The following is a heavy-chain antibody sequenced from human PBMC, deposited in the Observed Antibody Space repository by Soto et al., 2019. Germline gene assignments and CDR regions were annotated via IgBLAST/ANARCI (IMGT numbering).Heavy chain of an antibody. CDR3: ARLAEQWLAGY. J-gene: IGHJ4*02. V-gene: IGHV4-59*01. CDR1: GGSISSYY. CDR2: IYYSGST. D-gene: IGHD6-19*01. Sequence: PSETLSLTCTVSGGSISSYYWSWIRQPPGKGLEWIGYIYYSGSTNYNPSLKSRVTISVDTSKNQFSLKLSSVTAADTAVYYCARLAEQWLAGYWGQGTLVTVSS.